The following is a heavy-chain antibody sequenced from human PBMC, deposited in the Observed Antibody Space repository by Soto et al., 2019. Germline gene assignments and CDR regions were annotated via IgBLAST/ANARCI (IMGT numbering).Heavy chain of an antibody. CDR1: GFTFSSYS. CDR3: ARDPPTDDWYFDL. Sequence: EVQLVESGGGLVKPGGSLRLSCAASGFTFSSYSMNWVRQAPGKGLEWVSSISSSSSYIYHADSVKGRFTISRDNAKNSLYLQMNSLRAEDTAVYYCARDPPTDDWYFDLWGRGTLVTVSS. V-gene: IGHV3-21*01. J-gene: IGHJ2*01. D-gene: IGHD4-17*01. CDR2: ISSSSSYI.